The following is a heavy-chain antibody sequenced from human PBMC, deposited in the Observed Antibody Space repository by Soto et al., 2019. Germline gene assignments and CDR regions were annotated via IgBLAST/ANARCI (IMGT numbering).Heavy chain of an antibody. CDR2: INGDGSSI. CDR1: GFTFSSHW. J-gene: IGHJ1*01. Sequence: EVQLVESGGVLVHPGGSLRLSCAASGFTFSSHWMHWVRRDPGKGLLWVARINGDGSSIMYADSGKGRFTISRDNAKNTLDPQMNGMRADDTAVYYFIKAHTYTSGWAEHWGQGTLVTVSS. V-gene: IGHV3-74*03. D-gene: IGHD6-19*01. CDR3: IKAHTYTSGWAEH.